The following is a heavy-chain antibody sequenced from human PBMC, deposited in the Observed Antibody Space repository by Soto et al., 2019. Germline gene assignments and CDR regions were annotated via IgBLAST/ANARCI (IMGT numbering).Heavy chain of an antibody. V-gene: IGHV3-23*01. Sequence: HPGGSLRLSCAASGFTFSSYAMSWVRQAPGKGLEWVSAISGSGGSTYYADSVKGRFTISRDNSKNTLYLQMNSLRAEDTAVYYCAKDGRKLELRLDYWGQGTLVTVSS. CDR2: ISGSGGST. CDR3: AKDGRKLELRLDY. CDR1: GFTFSSYA. J-gene: IGHJ4*02. D-gene: IGHD1-7*01.